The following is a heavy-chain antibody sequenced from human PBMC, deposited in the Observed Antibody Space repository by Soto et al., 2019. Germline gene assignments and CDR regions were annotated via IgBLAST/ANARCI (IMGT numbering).Heavy chain of an antibody. D-gene: IGHD4-17*01. V-gene: IGHV3-23*04. Sequence: EVQLVEAGGGLVKPGGSLRLSCVSSGFTFSSFSMSWVRQAPGKGLEWVSTISGSGGTTYYADSVKGRFTISRDNSKNTLYLQLHSLGADDTAVYYCARSRVRMTTVTTFHYYYGMDVWGKGTTVTVSS. J-gene: IGHJ6*04. CDR1: GFTFSSFS. CDR2: ISGSGGTT. CDR3: ARSRVRMTTVTTFHYYYGMDV.